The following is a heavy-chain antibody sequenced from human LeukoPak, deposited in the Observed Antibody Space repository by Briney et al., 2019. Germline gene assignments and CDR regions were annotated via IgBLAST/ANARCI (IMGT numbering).Heavy chain of an antibody. J-gene: IGHJ6*02. CDR3: ARAGAYYDLWSGYSNYGMDV. CDR1: GFTFSSYW. V-gene: IGHV3-7*01. CDR2: IKQDGSEK. Sequence: GGSLRLSCAAPGFTFSSYWMSWVRQAPGKGLEWVANIKQDGSEKYYVDSVKGRFTISRDNAKNSLYLQMNSLRAEDTAVCYCARAGAYYDLWSGYSNYGMDVWGQGTTVTVSS. D-gene: IGHD3-3*01.